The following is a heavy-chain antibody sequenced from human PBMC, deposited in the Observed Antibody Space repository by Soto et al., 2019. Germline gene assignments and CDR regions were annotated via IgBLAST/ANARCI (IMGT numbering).Heavy chain of an antibody. Sequence: QVQLVESGGGVVQPGRSLRLSCAASGFTFSSYGMHWVRQAPGKGLEWVAVIWYDGSNKYYADSVKGRFTISRDNSKNKLYLQMNSLRAGDTAVYYCARAPTEPGYSSGQGVDYLGQGTLVTVSS. J-gene: IGHJ4*02. V-gene: IGHV3-33*01. CDR3: ARAPTEPGYSSGQGVDY. D-gene: IGHD6-25*01. CDR2: IWYDGSNK. CDR1: GFTFSSYG.